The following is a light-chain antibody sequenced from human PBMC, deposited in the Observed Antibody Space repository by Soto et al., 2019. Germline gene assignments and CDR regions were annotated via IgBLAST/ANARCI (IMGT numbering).Light chain of an antibody. Sequence: QSVLTQPPSVSGAPGQRVTISCTGSSSNIGAGYDVHWYQQLPGTSPKLLIYGNSNRPSGVPDRFSGSKSGTSASLAITGLQAEDEADYYCQSYDSSLSGSVFGGGTTQTVL. CDR2: GNS. CDR1: SSNIGAGYD. CDR3: QSYDSSLSGSV. V-gene: IGLV1-40*01. J-gene: IGLJ2*01.